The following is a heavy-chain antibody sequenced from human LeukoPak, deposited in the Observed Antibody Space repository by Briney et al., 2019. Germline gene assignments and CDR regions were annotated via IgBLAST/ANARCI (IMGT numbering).Heavy chain of an antibody. CDR2: IHHSGGT. Sequence: SETLSLTCTVSGGSISSSNYYWVWVRQPPGQGLEWIGEIHHSGGTNYNVSLKSRVTISLDKSKNQFSLDLTSMTAADTAVYYCATRWVLTGEPYWGQGTLVTVSS. CDR1: GGSISSSNYY. CDR3: ATRWVLTGEPY. D-gene: IGHD7-27*01. V-gene: IGHV4-39*07. J-gene: IGHJ4*02.